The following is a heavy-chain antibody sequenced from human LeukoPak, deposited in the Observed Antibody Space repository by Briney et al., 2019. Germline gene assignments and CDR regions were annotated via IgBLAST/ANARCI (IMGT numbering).Heavy chain of an antibody. J-gene: IGHJ6*02. CDR3: ARGEHTLDV. D-gene: IGHD1/OR15-1a*01. CDR2: LYIGGDT. V-gene: IGHV4-4*07. CDR1: GASISRYY. Sequence: SETLSLTCTVSGASISRYYWNWIRQPAGKGLEGIGRLYIGGDTNYNPSLQSQFTMSADTSKNQISLKVNSMTAADTGVYYCARGEHTLDVWGQGTTVTVSS.